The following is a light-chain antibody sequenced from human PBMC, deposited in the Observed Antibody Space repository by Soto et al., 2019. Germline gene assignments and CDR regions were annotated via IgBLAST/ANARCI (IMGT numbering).Light chain of an antibody. CDR3: QQRSNWPLT. CDR1: QSVSSY. V-gene: IGKV3-11*01. Sequence: EIVLTQSPATLSLSPGERATLSCRASQSVSSYLAWYQQKPGQAPRLLIYDASNMATGIPARFSVSGSGTDFTLAISSLQPEDLAVSYCQQRSNWPLTFGGGTKVEIK. J-gene: IGKJ4*01. CDR2: DAS.